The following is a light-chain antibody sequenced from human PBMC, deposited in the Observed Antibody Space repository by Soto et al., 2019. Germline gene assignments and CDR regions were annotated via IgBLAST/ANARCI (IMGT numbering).Light chain of an antibody. Sequence: ETVLTQSPGTLSLSPGERATLSCRASQSVSSNYLVSYQQKPGQAPRLLISGVSTRATGIPDRFSGSGSGTEFTLSGSRLELEDVAVYYCQQYAPSPAITFIQGTRVEIK. J-gene: IGKJ5*01. CDR1: QSVSSNY. V-gene: IGKV3-20*01. CDR2: GVS. CDR3: QQYAPSPAIT.